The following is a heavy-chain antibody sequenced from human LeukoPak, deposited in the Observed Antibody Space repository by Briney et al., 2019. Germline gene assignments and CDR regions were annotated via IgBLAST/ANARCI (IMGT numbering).Heavy chain of an antibody. V-gene: IGHV1-2*02. D-gene: IGHD3-16*01. CDR3: ARASYGYPFY. CDR2: INPNSGGT. Sequence: ASVKVSCKTSAYTFTAYFIHWVRQAPGQGLERMGWINPNSGGTNYAQKFQGRVSMTRDTSITTAYMELSSLTSDDTAVYYCARASYGYPFYWGQGTLVTVSS. CDR1: AYTFTAYF. J-gene: IGHJ4*02.